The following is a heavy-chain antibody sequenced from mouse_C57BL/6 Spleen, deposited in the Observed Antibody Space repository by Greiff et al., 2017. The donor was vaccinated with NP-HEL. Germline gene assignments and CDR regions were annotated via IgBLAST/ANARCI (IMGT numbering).Heavy chain of an antibody. Sequence: VQLQQSGAELVRPGASVKLSCTASGFNIKDYYMHWVKQRPEQGLEWIGRIDPEDGDTEYAPKFQGKATMTADTSSNTAYLQLSSLTSEDTAVYYCTKKGLLLSFDYWGQGTTLTVSS. CDR1: GFNIKDYY. CDR3: TKKGLLLSFDY. D-gene: IGHD1-1*01. J-gene: IGHJ2*01. V-gene: IGHV14-1*01. CDR2: IDPEDGDT.